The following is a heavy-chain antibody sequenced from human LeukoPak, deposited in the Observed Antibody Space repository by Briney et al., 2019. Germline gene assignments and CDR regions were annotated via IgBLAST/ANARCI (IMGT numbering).Heavy chain of an antibody. D-gene: IGHD3-10*02. CDR2: IDQDGSEK. V-gene: IGHV3-7*03. Sequence: GGSLRLSCAASAFTFSSYWMSWVRQAPGNGLEWVANIDQDGSEKYYVESMKGRITISRDTAKNSLYLQMNSLRAEDTAVYYCARDLHYYVAMDVWGQGTTVTVSS. CDR1: AFTFSSYW. CDR3: ARDLHYYVAMDV. J-gene: IGHJ6*02.